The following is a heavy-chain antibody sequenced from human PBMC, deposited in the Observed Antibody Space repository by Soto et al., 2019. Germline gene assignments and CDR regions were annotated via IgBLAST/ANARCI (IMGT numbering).Heavy chain of an antibody. CDR1: GYTFTDYD. Sequence: ASVKVSCTASGYTFTDYDINWVRQASGQGLEYMGWMSPESGNTGYAPQFQGRVTMTRNTSISTAYMELSSLRSEDTAVYYCGVTTGYWGQGTKVTVSS. V-gene: IGHV1-8*01. D-gene: IGHD2-21*02. CDR2: MSPESGNT. J-gene: IGHJ4*02. CDR3: GVTTGY.